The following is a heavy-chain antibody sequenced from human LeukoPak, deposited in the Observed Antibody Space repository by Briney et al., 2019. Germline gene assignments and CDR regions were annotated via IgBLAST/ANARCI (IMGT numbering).Heavy chain of an antibody. CDR1: EFRFSDHW. CDR2: IKKDGTVK. CDR3: ARDNVIAAAEIDY. V-gene: IGHV3-7*01. Sequence: GGSLRLSCAASEFRFSDHWMTWVRQAPGKGLEWVADIKKDGTVKNHVESVRGRFTISRDNAKNSLYLQMNSLRAEDTAVYYCARDNVIAAAEIDYWGQGTLVTVSS. D-gene: IGHD6-13*01. J-gene: IGHJ4*02.